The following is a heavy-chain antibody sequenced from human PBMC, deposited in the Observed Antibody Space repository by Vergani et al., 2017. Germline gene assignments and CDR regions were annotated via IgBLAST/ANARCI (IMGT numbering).Heavy chain of an antibody. V-gene: IGHV1-69*13. Sequence: QVQLVQSGAEVKKPGSSVKVSCKASGGTFSSYAISWVRQAPGQGLEWMGRIIPIFGTANYAQKFQGRVTITADESTSTAYMELSSLRSDDTAVYYCARPRFTPYCSGGSCHAEYFQHWGQGTLVTVSS. CDR2: IIPIFGTA. CDR3: ARPRFTPYCSGGSCHAEYFQH. CDR1: GGTFSSYA. J-gene: IGHJ1*01. D-gene: IGHD2-15*01.